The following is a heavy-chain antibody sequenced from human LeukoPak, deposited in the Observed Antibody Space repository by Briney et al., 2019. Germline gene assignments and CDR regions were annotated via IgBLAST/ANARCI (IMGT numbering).Heavy chain of an antibody. Sequence: KSGGSLRLSCTASGSTFTNYIMNWVRQAPGKGLEWVSSISSSSTYIYYADSVKGRFTVSRDNAKNSLYLQMNSLRAEDTAVYYCARGGSTVVPDYWGQETLVTVSS. J-gene: IGHJ4*02. D-gene: IGHD4-23*01. V-gene: IGHV3-21*01. CDR1: GSTFTNYI. CDR2: ISSSSTYI. CDR3: ARGGSTVVPDY.